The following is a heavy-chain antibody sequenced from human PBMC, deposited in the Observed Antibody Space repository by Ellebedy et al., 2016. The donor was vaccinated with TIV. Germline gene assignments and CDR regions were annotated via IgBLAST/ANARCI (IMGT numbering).Heavy chain of an antibody. CDR1: LFISTSSG. D-gene: IGHD5-18*01. Sequence: GESLKISCAASLFISTSSGINWVCPPPGKGLEWVAFIRFDGNNAYYADSVKGRFTISRDNSQNTLYLQMNSLRAEDAAVYYCARDTALVFTDPQIDYWGQGTLVTVSP. V-gene: IGHV3-30*02. CDR3: ARDTALVFTDPQIDY. CDR2: IRFDGNNA. J-gene: IGHJ4*02.